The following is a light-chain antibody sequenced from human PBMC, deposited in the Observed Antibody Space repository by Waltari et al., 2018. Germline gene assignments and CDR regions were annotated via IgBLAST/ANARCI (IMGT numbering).Light chain of an antibody. V-gene: IGKV3-15*01. J-gene: IGKJ4*01. CDR1: QSVTSN. Sequence: EIVMTQSPATLSVSPGERATLSCRASQSVTSNLAWYQQEPGQAPRLLIYDASTRATDIPARVSGSGSGTEFTLTISSLQSEDFAVYYCQQYHNWPLTFAGGTKVEIK. CDR2: DAS. CDR3: QQYHNWPLT.